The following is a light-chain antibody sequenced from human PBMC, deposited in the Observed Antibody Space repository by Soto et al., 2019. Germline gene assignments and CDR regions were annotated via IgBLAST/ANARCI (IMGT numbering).Light chain of an antibody. CDR2: AAS. J-gene: IGKJ1*01. CDR1: QGISNY. CDR3: LQHNSYPRR. V-gene: IGKV1-17*03. Sequence: DIQMTQSPSAMSASVGDRVTITCRASQGISNYLAWFQQKPGKVPKRLIYAASSLQTGVPSRFSGSESGTEFPITIRSLQPEDFATSYCLQHNSYPRRFGQGAKVDIK.